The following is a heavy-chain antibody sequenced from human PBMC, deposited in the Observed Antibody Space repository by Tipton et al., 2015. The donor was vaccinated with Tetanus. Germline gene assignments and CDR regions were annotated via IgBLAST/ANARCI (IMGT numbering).Heavy chain of an antibody. CDR3: ANLYTPGIAGSDY. D-gene: IGHD1-26*01. J-gene: IGHJ4*02. CDR2: ISGSGGST. Sequence: SLRLSCAASGFTFSSYAMSWVRQAPGKGLEWVSAISGSGGSTYYADSVKGRFTISRDNSKNTLYLQMNSLRAEDTAVYYCANLYTPGIAGSDYWGQGTLVTVSS. V-gene: IGHV3-23*01. CDR1: GFTFSSYA.